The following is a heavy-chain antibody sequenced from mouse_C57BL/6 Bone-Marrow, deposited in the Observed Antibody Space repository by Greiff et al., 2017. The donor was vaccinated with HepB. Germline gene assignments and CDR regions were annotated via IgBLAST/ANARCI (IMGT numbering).Heavy chain of an antibody. CDR2: ISSGGDYI. Sequence: EVKVEESGEGLVKPGGSLKLSCAASGFTFSSYAMSWVRPTPEKRLEWVAYISSGGDYIYYADTVKGRFTISRDNARNTLYLQMSRRKSEDTAMYYCTRGQLRPSWFAYWGQGTLVTVAA. CDR1: GFTFSSYA. CDR3: TRGQLRPSWFAY. V-gene: IGHV5-9-1*02. D-gene: IGHD3-2*02. J-gene: IGHJ3*01.